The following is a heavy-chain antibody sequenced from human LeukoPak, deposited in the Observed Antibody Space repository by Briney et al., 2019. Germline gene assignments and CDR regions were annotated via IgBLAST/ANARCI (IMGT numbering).Heavy chain of an antibody. CDR2: ISGSGGST. V-gene: IGHV3-23*01. J-gene: IGHJ4*02. D-gene: IGHD6-13*01. CDR1: GFTFSSYA. CDR3: AYSSSWYSDY. Sequence: QTGGSLRLSCAASGFTFSSYAMSWVRQAPGKGLEWVSAISGSGGSTYYADSVKGRFTISRDNSKNTLYLQMNSLRAGDTAVYYCAYSSSWYSDYWGQGTLVTVSS.